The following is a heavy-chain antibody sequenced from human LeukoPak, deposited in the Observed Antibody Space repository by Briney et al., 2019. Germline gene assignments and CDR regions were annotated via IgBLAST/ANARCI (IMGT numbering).Heavy chain of an antibody. CDR2: ISSGGST. D-gene: IGHD6-13*01. J-gene: IGHJ4*02. Sequence: GGSLRLSCAASGFTVSSNYMSWVRKAPGKGLEWVSVISSGGSTYYADSVKGRFTISRDNSKNTLYLQMNSLRAEDTAVYYCACTAAGFGEPFDYWGQGTLVTVSS. CDR1: GFTVSSNY. CDR3: ACTAAGFGEPFDY. V-gene: IGHV3-53*01.